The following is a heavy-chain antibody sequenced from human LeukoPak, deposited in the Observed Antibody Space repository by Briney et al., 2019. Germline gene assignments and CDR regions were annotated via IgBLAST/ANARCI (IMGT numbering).Heavy chain of an antibody. D-gene: IGHD2/OR15-2a*01. CDR1: GFTFTDHY. CDR3: VREGEGPLSKDFDY. Sequence: ASMKVSCKSSGFTFTDHYIHWVRQGPGQGLEGMGYIGPHSTFTSSPQEFQGRVTMTRDASMSAAYMELTRLTSDDTAVYYCVREGEGPLSKDFDYWGQGTLVTVSS. J-gene: IGHJ4*02. CDR2: IGPHSTFT. V-gene: IGHV1-2*02.